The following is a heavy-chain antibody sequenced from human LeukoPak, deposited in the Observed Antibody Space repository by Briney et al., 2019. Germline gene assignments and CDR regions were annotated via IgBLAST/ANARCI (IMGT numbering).Heavy chain of an antibody. V-gene: IGHV5-51*01. D-gene: IGHD6-6*01. J-gene: IGHJ4*02. CDR1: GYSFTSYL. CDR2: INPGDSDT. Sequence: GESLKISCKGSGYSFTSYLIGWVRQMPGKGLEWMGIINPGDSDTKYSPSFQGQVTISADKSITTTYLQWSSLKASDTAIYYCARRSSIATRLFDFWGQGTLVTASS. CDR3: ARRSSIATRLFDF.